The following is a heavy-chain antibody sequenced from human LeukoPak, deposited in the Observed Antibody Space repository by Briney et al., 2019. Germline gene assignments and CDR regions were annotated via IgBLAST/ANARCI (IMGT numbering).Heavy chain of an antibody. CDR3: AKDLRYSGSFRSGNY. V-gene: IGHV3-23*01. D-gene: IGHD1-26*01. CDR2: ISSSDDGT. CDR1: GFSLSSYA. J-gene: IGHJ4*02. Sequence: GGSLRLSCAASGFSLSSYAMSWVRQAPGKGLEWVSAISSSDDGTYHAGSVRGRFTISRDSSKNTLYLQMNNLRTEDAAIYYCAKDLRYSGSFRSGNYWGQGTLVTVSS.